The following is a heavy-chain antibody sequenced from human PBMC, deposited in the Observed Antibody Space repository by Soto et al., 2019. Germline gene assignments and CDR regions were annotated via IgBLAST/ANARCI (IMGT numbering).Heavy chain of an antibody. CDR3: ARGLGGSWYRAPFDY. V-gene: IGHV5-51*01. Sequence: PGVSLKISCKGSGCSFTNYWIGWVRQMPGKGLEWMGIIYPGDSDSRYSPSFQGQVTISADKSISTAYLQWSSLKASDTAMYYCARGLGGSWYRAPFDYWGLGTRVTVSS. CDR2: IYPGDSDS. J-gene: IGHJ4*01. D-gene: IGHD6-13*01. CDR1: GCSFTNYW.